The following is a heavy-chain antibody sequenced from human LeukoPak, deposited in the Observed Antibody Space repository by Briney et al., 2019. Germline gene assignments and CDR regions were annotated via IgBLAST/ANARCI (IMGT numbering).Heavy chain of an antibody. CDR3: ARSRVVPAAIGGY. D-gene: IGHD2-2*01. V-gene: IGHV1-18*01. CDR1: GYTFTSYG. CDR2: ISAYNGNT. J-gene: IGHJ4*02. Sequence: ASVKVSCKASGYTFTSYGISWVRQAPGQGLEWMGWISAYNGNTNYAQKLQGRVTMTRDTSISTAYMELSRLRSDDTAVYYCARSRVVPAAIGGYWGQGTLVTVSS.